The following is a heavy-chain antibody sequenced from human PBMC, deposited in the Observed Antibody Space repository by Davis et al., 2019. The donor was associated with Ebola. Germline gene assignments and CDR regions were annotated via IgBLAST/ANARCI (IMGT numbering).Heavy chain of an antibody. CDR3: ARDQEGISTWIGGSYYGLDV. Sequence: SLISSWAAAESSSSKKDMSSSRQWPGEQILGISVVSSGRSERRSTYSVKDRFNISRDNAKNSLYLQMNSLRVDDTAVYYCARDQEGISTWIGGSYYGLDVWGQGTTVTVSS. CDR2: VSSGRSER. D-gene: IGHD3-10*01. CDR1: ESSSSKKD. J-gene: IGHJ6*02. V-gene: IGHV3-11*06.